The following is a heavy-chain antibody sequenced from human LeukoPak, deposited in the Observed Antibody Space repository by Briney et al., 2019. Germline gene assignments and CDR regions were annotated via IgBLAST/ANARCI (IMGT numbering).Heavy chain of an antibody. D-gene: IGHD3-22*01. CDR3: ASLTYYYDSSGYYSNYYFDY. CDR1: GGTFSSYA. Sequence: SVKVSCKASGGTFSSYAISWVRQAPGQGLEWMGGIIPIFGTANYAQKFQGRVTITADESTSTAYMGLSSLRSEDTAVYYCASLTYYYDSSGYYSNYYFDYWGQGTLVTVSS. J-gene: IGHJ4*02. V-gene: IGHV1-69*13. CDR2: IIPIFGTA.